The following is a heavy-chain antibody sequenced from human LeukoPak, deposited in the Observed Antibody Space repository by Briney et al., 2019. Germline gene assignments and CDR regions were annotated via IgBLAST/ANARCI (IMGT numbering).Heavy chain of an antibody. J-gene: IGHJ5*02. D-gene: IGHD6-13*01. V-gene: IGHV4-4*09. CDR2: IYTSGST. CDR1: GGSISSYY. Sequence: SETLSLTCTVSGGSISSYYWSWIRQPPGRGLEWIGYIYTSGSTNYNPSLKSRVTISVDTSKNQFSLKLSSVTAADTAVYYCARSQQLVRFDPWGQGTLDTVSS. CDR3: ARSQQLVRFDP.